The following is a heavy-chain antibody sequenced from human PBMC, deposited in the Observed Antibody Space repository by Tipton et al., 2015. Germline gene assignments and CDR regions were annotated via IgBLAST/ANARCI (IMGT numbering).Heavy chain of an antibody. J-gene: IGHJ5*02. CDR2: FFHSGNT. V-gene: IGHV4-38-2*02. CDR3: ARSLFPETAGLENWFDP. D-gene: IGHD6-13*01. CDR1: AYSISTDYY. Sequence: TLSLTCTVSAYSISTDYYWVWIRQPPGKGLEWIGSFFHSGNTFYNPPLRSRVTISVDTSKNQFSLRLSSVTAADTAVYYCARSLFPETAGLENWFDPWGQGTLVTVSS.